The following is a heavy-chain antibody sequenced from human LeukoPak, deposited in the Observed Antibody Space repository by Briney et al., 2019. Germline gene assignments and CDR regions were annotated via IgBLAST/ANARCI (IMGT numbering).Heavy chain of an antibody. CDR1: GGTFSSYA. V-gene: IGHV1-69*04. Sequence: SVKVSCKASGGTFSSYAISWVRQAPGQGLEWMGRNIPMLDVTNYAQKFQGRVTITADESTRTAYVELSSLRSEDTAVYYCARQTVVAVAGPYYYYGMDVWGQGTTVSVSS. D-gene: IGHD6-19*01. J-gene: IGHJ6*02. CDR2: NIPMLDVT. CDR3: ARQTVVAVAGPYYYYGMDV.